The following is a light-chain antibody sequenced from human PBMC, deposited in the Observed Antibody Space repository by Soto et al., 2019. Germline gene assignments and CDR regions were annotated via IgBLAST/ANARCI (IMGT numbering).Light chain of an antibody. Sequence: SALTQPASVSGSPGQSITISCTGTSSDVGGYNYVSWYQQHPGKAPKLMIYDVSYRPSGVSNRFSGSKSGNTASLTISGLQAEDEADYYCSSYTSSSPYVFGTGTKVTVL. V-gene: IGLV2-14*01. CDR3: SSYTSSSPYV. CDR2: DVS. CDR1: SSDVGGYNY. J-gene: IGLJ1*01.